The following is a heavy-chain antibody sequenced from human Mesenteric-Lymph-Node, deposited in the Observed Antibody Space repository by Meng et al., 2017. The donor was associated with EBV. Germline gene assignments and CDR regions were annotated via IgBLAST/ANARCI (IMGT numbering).Heavy chain of an antibody. Sequence: QDSGSGLVKPSQTLSLTCTVSGGSVNSGGYSWSWIRQSPEKGLEWIGYVHHSGLTYYNPSLETRVIISLERSKNQFSLKLTSVTAADTAVYYCAGGDYVNQFNYWGQGTLVTVSS. CDR2: VHHSGLT. J-gene: IGHJ4*02. CDR3: AGGDYVNQFNY. CDR1: GGSVNSGGYS. V-gene: IGHV4-30-2*06. D-gene: IGHD4-17*01.